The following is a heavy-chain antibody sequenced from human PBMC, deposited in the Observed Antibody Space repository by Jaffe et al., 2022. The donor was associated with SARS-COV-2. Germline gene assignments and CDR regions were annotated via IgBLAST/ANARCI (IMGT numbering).Heavy chain of an antibody. Sequence: EVQLVESGGGLVQPGRSLRLSCAASGFTFDDYAMHWVRQAPGKGLEWVSGISWNSGSIGYADSVKGRFTISRDNAKNSLYLQMNSLRAEDTALYYCAKDYRGDDSSGYPQWFDYWGQGTLVTVSS. D-gene: IGHD3-22*01. CDR2: ISWNSGSI. J-gene: IGHJ4*02. CDR3: AKDYRGDDSSGYPQWFDY. CDR1: GFTFDDYA. V-gene: IGHV3-9*01.